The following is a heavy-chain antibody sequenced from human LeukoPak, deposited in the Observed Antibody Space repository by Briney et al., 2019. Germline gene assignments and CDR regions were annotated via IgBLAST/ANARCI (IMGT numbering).Heavy chain of an antibody. J-gene: IGHJ3*02. V-gene: IGHV3-13*01. CDR1: GFTFSSYD. CDR3: VRVGRDAFDI. CDR2: IGTAGDT. Sequence: GGSLRLSCAASGFTFSSYDIHWVRQPTGRGLEWVSAIGTAGDTYYAGSLKGRFTISRENAKNSLFLQMNSLRAGDTAVYYCVRVGRDAFDIWGQGTMVTVSS. D-gene: IGHD1-1*01.